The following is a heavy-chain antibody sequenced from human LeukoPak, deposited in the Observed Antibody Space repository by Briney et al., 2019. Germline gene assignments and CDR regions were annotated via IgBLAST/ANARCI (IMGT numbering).Heavy chain of an antibody. V-gene: IGHV3-23*03. Sequence: PGGSLRLSCAASGFTFSSYAMSWVRQAPGKGLEWVSVIYSGGITDYADSVKGRFTISRDNSNNTVYVQMNRLRAEDTAVYYCAREIGYYFDSNDSRLRGRLDVWGIGTTVIVSS. D-gene: IGHD3-22*01. J-gene: IGHJ6*04. CDR1: GFTFSSYA. CDR2: IYSGGIT. CDR3: AREIGYYFDSNDSRLRGRLDV.